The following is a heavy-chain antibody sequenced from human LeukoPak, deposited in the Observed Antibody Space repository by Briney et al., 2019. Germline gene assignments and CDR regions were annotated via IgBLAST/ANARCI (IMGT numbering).Heavy chain of an antibody. V-gene: IGHV4-34*01. J-gene: IGHJ4*02. CDR3: AREPSVGATLDY. D-gene: IGHD1-26*01. CDR2: INHSGST. Sequence: SETLSLTCAVYGGSFSGYYWSWIRQPPGKGLEWIGEINHSGSTNYNPSLKSRVTISVDTSKNQFSLKLSSVTAADTAVYYCAREPSVGATLDYWGQGTLVTVSS. CDR1: GGSFSGYY.